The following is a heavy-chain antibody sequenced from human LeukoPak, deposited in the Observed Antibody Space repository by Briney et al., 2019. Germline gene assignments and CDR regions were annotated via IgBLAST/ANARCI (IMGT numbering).Heavy chain of an antibody. CDR2: ISWNSGKI. CDR3: ARLGD. V-gene: IGHV3-9*01. Sequence: PGRSLRLSCAASGFTFDDYAMHWVRQAPGKGLEWVSGISWNSGKIAYADSVKGRFTISRDNAKNSLYLQMNDLRIEDTALYHCARLGDWGQGTLVTVSS. J-gene: IGHJ4*02. CDR1: GFTFDDYA.